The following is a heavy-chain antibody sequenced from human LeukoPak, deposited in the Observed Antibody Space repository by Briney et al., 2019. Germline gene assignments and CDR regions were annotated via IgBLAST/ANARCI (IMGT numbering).Heavy chain of an antibody. CDR3: ARGVPAAIGSDYYYYYMDV. D-gene: IGHD2-2*01. J-gene: IGHJ6*03. V-gene: IGHV1-18*01. CDR1: GYTFTSYG. Sequence: ASVKVSCKASGYTFTSYGISWVRQAPGQGLEWMGWISAYNGNTNYAQKLQGRVTTTTDTSTSTAYMELRSLRSDDTAVYYCARGVPAAIGSDYYYYYMDVWAKGPRSPSP. CDR2: ISAYNGNT.